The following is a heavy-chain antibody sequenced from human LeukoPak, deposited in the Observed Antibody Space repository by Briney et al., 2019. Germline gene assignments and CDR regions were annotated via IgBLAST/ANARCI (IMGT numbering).Heavy chain of an antibody. V-gene: IGHV3-30*04. J-gene: IGHJ6*03. D-gene: IGHD6-13*01. CDR2: ISYDGSNK. Sequence: GGSLRLSCAASGFTFSSYAMHWVRQAPGKGLEWVAVISYDGSNKYYADSVKGRFTISRDNSKNTLYLQMNSPRAEDTAVYYCARGRYSSSWDYYMDVWGKGTTVTVSS. CDR1: GFTFSSYA. CDR3: ARGRYSSSWDYYMDV.